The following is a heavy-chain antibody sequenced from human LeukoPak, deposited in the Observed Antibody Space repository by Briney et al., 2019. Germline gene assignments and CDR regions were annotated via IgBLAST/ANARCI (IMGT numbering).Heavy chain of an antibody. V-gene: IGHV1-69*04. J-gene: IGHJ4*02. CDR1: GGTFSSYA. D-gene: IGHD3-10*01. Sequence: GSSVKVSCKASGGTFSSYAISWVRQAPGQGLEWMGRIIPILGIANYAQKFQGRVTITADKSTSTAYMELSSLRSEDTAVYYCARLLVPSSGGVDFDYWGQGTLVTVSS. CDR3: ARLLVPSSGGVDFDY. CDR2: IIPILGIA.